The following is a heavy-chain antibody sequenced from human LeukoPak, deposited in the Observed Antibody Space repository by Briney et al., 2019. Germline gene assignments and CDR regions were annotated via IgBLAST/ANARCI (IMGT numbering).Heavy chain of an antibody. V-gene: IGHV3-30*02. D-gene: IGHD6-6*01. CDR3: AKGGIAARPYFDY. CDR2: IRYDGSNK. Sequence: GGSLRLSCAASGFTFSSYGMHWVRQAPGKGLEWVAFIRYDGSNKYYADSVKGRFTISRDNSKNTLYLQMNSLRAEDTAVYYCAKGGIAARPYFDYWGQGTLVTVSS. CDR1: GFTFSSYG. J-gene: IGHJ4*02.